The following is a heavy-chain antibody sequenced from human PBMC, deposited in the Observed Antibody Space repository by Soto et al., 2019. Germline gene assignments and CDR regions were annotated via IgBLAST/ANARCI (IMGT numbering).Heavy chain of an antibody. J-gene: IGHJ3*02. CDR2: ISWNSGSI. D-gene: IGHD2-2*01. Sequence: GGSLRLSCAASGFTFDDYAMHWVRQAPGKGLEWVSGISWNSGSIGYADSVKGRFTISRDNAKNSLYLQMNSLRAEDTALYYCAKAGTVNGYCSSTSCYALNAFDIWGQGTMVTVSS. V-gene: IGHV3-9*01. CDR1: GFTFDDYA. CDR3: AKAGTVNGYCSSTSCYALNAFDI.